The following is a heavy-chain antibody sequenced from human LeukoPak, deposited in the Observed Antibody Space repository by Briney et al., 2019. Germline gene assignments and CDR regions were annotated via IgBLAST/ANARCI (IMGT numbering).Heavy chain of an antibody. J-gene: IGHJ5*02. CDR2: IRSKAYGGTT. Sequence: GGSLRLSCTASGFTFGDYAMSWVRQAPGKGLEWVGFIRSKAYGGTTEYAASVKGGFTISRDDSKSIAYLQMNSLKTEDTAVYYCTRDASRDIVVVPAARGFDWFDPWGQGTLVTVSS. CDR3: TRDASRDIVVVPAARGFDWFDP. D-gene: IGHD2-2*01. CDR1: GFTFGDYA. V-gene: IGHV3-49*04.